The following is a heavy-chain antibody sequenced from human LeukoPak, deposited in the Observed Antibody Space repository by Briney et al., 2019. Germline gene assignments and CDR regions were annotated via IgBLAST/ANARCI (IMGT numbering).Heavy chain of an antibody. D-gene: IGHD2-2*01. J-gene: IGHJ4*02. Sequence: GESLKISCKGSGYSFTSYWIGWVRQMPGKGLEWMGIIYPGDSDTRYSPSFQGQVTISADKSISTAYLQWSSLKASDTAMYYCARPNYCSSTSCQGVDYWGQGTLVTVSS. CDR2: IYPGDSDT. V-gene: IGHV5-51*01. CDR3: ARPNYCSSTSCQGVDY. CDR1: GYSFTSYW.